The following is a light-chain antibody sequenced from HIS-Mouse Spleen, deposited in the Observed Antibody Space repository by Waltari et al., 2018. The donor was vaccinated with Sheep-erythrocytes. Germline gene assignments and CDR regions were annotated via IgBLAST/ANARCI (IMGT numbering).Light chain of an antibody. Sequence: QSALTQPRSVSWSPGPSVTISCTGTSSAFVGYQYVAWYQQHPGKAPKLIIYDVSKRPSGVPDRFSGSKSGNTASLTISGLQAEDEADYYCCSYAGSYNHVFATGTKVTVL. V-gene: IGLV2-11*01. CDR1: SSAFVGYQY. CDR2: DVS. CDR3: CSYAGSYNHV. J-gene: IGLJ1*01.